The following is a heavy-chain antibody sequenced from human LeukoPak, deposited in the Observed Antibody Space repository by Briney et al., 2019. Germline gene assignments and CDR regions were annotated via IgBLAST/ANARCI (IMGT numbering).Heavy chain of an antibody. CDR3: AKEIGRYHNGGSSLWSGAFDM. CDR1: GFTFTFYG. Sequence: PGRTLRLSCVASGFTFTFYGMSWVRQAPGKGLEWLSTVSGSGVTTFYADSVKGRFTISRDTSTNTVSLQMNSLRADDTAIYYCAKEIGRYHNGGSSLWSGAFDMWGRGTMVTVSS. D-gene: IGHD2-8*01. V-gene: IGHV3-23*01. J-gene: IGHJ3*02. CDR2: VSGSGVTT.